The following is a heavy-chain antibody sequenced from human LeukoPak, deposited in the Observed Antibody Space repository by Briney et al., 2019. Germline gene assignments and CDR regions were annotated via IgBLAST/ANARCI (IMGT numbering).Heavy chain of an antibody. Sequence: SETLSLTCTVSGGSISSYYWSWIRQPPGKGLEWIGYIYYSGSTNYNPSLKSRVTISVDTSKNQFSLKLSSVTAADTAVYYCARVSPPGERHFDYWGQGTLVTVSS. D-gene: IGHD1-1*01. CDR2: IYYSGST. CDR3: ARVSPPGERHFDY. CDR1: GGSISSYY. V-gene: IGHV4-59*01. J-gene: IGHJ4*02.